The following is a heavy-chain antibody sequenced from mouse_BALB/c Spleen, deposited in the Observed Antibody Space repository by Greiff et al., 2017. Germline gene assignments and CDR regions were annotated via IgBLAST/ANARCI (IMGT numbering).Heavy chain of an antibody. CDR1: GYSITSDYA. CDR3: ARAGIYDGYYVRAMDY. V-gene: IGHV3-2*02. D-gene: IGHD2-3*01. CDR2: ISYSGST. Sequence: EVKLVESGPGLVKPSQSLSLTCTVTGYSITSDYAWNWIRQFPGNKLEWMGYISYSGSTSYNPSLKSRISITRDTSKNQFFLQLNSVTTEDTATYYCARAGIYDGYYVRAMDYWGQGTSVTVSS. J-gene: IGHJ4*01.